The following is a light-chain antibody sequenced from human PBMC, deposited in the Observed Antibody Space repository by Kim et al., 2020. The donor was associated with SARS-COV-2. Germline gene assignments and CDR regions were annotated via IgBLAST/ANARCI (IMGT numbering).Light chain of an antibody. CDR1: QNLIYRSNAENY. CDR2: WAS. Sequence: RATINCKSSQNLIYRSNAENYLAWYQQKPGQAPKLLIYWASTRQSGVPDRFSGSGSGTDFTLTINNLQAEDVAVYFCQQYHSSPYTFGQGTKLEI. J-gene: IGKJ2*01. CDR3: QQYHSSPYT. V-gene: IGKV4-1*01.